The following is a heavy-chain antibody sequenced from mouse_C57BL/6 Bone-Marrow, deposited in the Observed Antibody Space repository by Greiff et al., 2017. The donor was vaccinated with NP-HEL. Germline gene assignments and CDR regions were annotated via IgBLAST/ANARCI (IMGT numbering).Heavy chain of an antibody. V-gene: IGHV6-3*01. CDR1: GFTFSNYW. CDR3: TVITTVYYFDY. J-gene: IGHJ2*01. CDR2: IRLKSDNYAT. Sequence: EVMLVESGGGLVQPGGSMKLSCVASGFTFSNYWMNWVRQSPEKGLEWVAQIRLKSDNYATHYAESVKGRFTISRDDSKSSVYLQMNNLRAEDTGIYYCTVITTVYYFDYWGQGTTLTVSS. D-gene: IGHD1-1*01.